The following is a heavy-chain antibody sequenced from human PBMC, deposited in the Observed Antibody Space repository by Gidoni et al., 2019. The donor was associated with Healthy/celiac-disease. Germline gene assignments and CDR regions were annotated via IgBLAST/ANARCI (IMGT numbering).Heavy chain of an antibody. CDR3: ARPVVPAAIADYYYGMDV. D-gene: IGHD2-2*01. J-gene: IGHJ6*02. V-gene: IGHV1-69*01. CDR2: ISPMLGTA. CDR1: GGPVSSSA. Sequence: VQLVQSRPGVKQPGSSVMVSSTASGGPVSSSATGWVRQAPGQGLGWLGGISPMLGTANYAQKFQGRVTITADESTSTAYMELSSLRSEDTAVYYCARPVVPAAIADYYYGMDVWGQGTTVTVSS.